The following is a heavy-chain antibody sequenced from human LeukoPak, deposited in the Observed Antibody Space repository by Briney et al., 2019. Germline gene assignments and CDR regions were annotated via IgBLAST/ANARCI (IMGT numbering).Heavy chain of an antibody. CDR2: ISGRADRT. CDR1: GFTFSSYA. Sequence: GGSLRLSYAASGFTFSSYAMSWVRQAPGKGLEWVSAISGRADRTYYADSVKGRFTISRDNSKNTLILQMNSLRAEDTAIYYCAKESAYTSPRNYYFETWGQGTLVTVSS. CDR3: AKESAYTSPRNYYFET. V-gene: IGHV3-23*01. J-gene: IGHJ4*02. D-gene: IGHD5-18*01.